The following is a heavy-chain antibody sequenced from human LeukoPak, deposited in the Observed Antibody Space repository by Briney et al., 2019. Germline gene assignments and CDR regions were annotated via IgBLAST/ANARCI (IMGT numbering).Heavy chain of an antibody. D-gene: IGHD6-13*01. J-gene: IGHJ6*02. Sequence: GGSLRFSCAASGFTFDDYAVHWVRQAPGKGLEWVSGISWNSGSIGYADSVKGRFTISRDNAKNSLYLQMNSLRAEDTALYYCAKSGSSSWNYYYGMDVWGQGTTVTVSS. CDR1: GFTFDDYA. CDR3: AKSGSSSWNYYYGMDV. V-gene: IGHV3-9*01. CDR2: ISWNSGSI.